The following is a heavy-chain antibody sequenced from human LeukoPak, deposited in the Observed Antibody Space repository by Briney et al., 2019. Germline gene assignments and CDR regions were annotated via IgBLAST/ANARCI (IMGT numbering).Heavy chain of an antibody. CDR3: AKEGIVGAPGNWFDP. V-gene: IGHV3-30*18. CDR1: GGSFSGYY. Sequence: LSLTCAVYGGSFSGYYWSWVRQAPGKGLEWVAVISYDGSNKYYADSVKGRFTISRDNSKNTLYLQMNSLRAEDTAVYYCAKEGIVGAPGNWFDPWGQGTLVTVSS. D-gene: IGHD1-26*01. J-gene: IGHJ5*02. CDR2: ISYDGSNK.